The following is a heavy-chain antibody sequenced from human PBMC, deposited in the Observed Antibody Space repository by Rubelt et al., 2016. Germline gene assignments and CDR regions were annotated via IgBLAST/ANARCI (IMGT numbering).Heavy chain of an antibody. Sequence: QVQLVQSGAEVKKPGSSVKVSCKASGGTFSSYAISWVRQAPGQGLEWMGWISAYNGNTNYAQKLQGRVTMTTETSTSTAYMELRSLRSDDTAVYYCARVRFGDSWFDPWGQGTLVTVSS. V-gene: IGHV1-18*01. CDR2: ISAYNGNT. D-gene: IGHD3-10*01. CDR3: ARVRFGDSWFDP. CDR1: GGTFSSYA. J-gene: IGHJ5*02.